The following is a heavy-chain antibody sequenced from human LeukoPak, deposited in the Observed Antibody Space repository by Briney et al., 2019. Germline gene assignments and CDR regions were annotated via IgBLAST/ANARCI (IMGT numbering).Heavy chain of an antibody. J-gene: IGHJ4*02. Sequence: AGGSLRLSCAASGFTFDDYGMSWVRQAPGKGLEWVSGINWNGGSTGYADSVKGRFTISRDNAKNSLYLQMNSLRAEDTAVYYCARGPSITMIVVEYDYWGQGTLVTVSS. CDR3: ARGPSITMIVVEYDY. D-gene: IGHD3-22*01. V-gene: IGHV3-20*04. CDR1: GFTFDDYG. CDR2: INWNGGST.